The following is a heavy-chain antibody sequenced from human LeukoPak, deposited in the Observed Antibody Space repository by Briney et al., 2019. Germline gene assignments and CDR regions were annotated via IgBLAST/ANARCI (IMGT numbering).Heavy chain of an antibody. D-gene: IGHD3-3*01. CDR2: IIPMSGTA. Sequence: GASVKVSCKASGYTFTSYGICWVRQAPGQGLEWVGGIIPMSGTANYAQKFQGRVTITADESTSTAYMELSSLRSEDTAIYYCASPVKYYDTWSGYPPFDYWGQGTLVTVSS. CDR1: GYTFTSYG. J-gene: IGHJ4*02. V-gene: IGHV1-69*13. CDR3: ASPVKYYDTWSGYPPFDY.